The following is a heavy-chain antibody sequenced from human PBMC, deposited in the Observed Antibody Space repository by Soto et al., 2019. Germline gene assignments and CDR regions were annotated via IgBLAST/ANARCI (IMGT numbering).Heavy chain of an antibody. V-gene: IGHV1-2*02. CDR1: GYTFTGKN. CDR3: ARGVGSSWFDP. J-gene: IGHJ5*02. Sequence: QVQLVQSGAEMEKPGAAMKVSCKASGYTFTGKNMHWVRQAPGQGLEWMGWINPGSGGTNYAQKFQGMVTMTRDTSISTAYMELSSLTSDDTAVYYCARGVGSSWFDPWGQGTLVTVSS. D-gene: IGHD6-25*01. CDR2: INPGSGGT.